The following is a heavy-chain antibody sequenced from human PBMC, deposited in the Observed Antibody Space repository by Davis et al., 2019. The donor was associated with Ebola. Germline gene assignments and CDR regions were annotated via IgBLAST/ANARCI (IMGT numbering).Heavy chain of an antibody. CDR3: TKELYGYCSGGRCSPFDY. Sequence: GESLKISCAASGFTFSSYSMNWVRQAPGKGLEWVSSISSSSSYIYYADSVKGRFTISRDNSKASLYLQMNSLRLDDTALYYCTKELYGYCSGGRCSPFDYWGHGSLVTVSS. CDR2: ISSSSSYI. CDR1: GFTFSSYS. J-gene: IGHJ4*01. V-gene: IGHV3-21*04. D-gene: IGHD2-15*01.